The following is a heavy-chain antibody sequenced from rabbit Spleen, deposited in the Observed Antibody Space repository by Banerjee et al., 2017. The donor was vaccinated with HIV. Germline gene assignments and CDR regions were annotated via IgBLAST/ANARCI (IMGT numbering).Heavy chain of an antibody. V-gene: IGHV1S45*01. J-gene: IGHJ4*01. CDR2: IYINNPTT. CDR1: GFALNNNYI. D-gene: IGHD1-1*01. Sequence: QEQLVESGGGLVQPEGSLTLTCKASGFALNNNYIMRWVRQAPGKGLEWIASIYINNPTTYYATWARGRFTISKTSSTTVTLQMTRLTAADTATYFCARGVSNSGGRVNLWGPGTLVTVS. CDR3: ARGVSNSGGRVNL.